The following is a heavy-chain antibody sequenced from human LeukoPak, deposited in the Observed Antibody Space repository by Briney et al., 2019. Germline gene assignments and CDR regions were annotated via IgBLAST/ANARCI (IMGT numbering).Heavy chain of an antibody. CDR3: AKSTTGINWNYSFDY. V-gene: IGHV3-43D*04. CDR2: ISWDGGST. J-gene: IGHJ4*02. Sequence: GSLRLSCAASGFTFDDYAMHWVRQAPGKGLEWVSLISWDGGSTYYADSVKGRFTISRDNSKNSLYLQINSLRAEDTALYHCAKSTTGINWNYSFDYWGQGTLVTVSS. CDR1: GFTFDDYA. D-gene: IGHD1-7*01.